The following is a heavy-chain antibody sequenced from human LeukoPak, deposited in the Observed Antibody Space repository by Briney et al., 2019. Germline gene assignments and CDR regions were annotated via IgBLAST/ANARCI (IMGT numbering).Heavy chain of an antibody. CDR3: VAPDHFDY. D-gene: IGHD2-21*01. J-gene: IGHJ4*02. CDR1: GFDFSDYG. CDR2: IGGSGGST. V-gene: IGHV3-23*01. Sequence: GGSLRLSCVGSGFDFSDYGMNWVRQAPGKGLEWVSAIGGSGGSTYYADSVKGRFTISRDNSKNTLYLQMNSLRAEDTAVYYCVAPDHFDYWGQGTLVTVSS.